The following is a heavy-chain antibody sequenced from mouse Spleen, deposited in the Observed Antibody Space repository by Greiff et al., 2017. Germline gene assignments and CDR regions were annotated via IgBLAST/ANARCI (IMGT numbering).Heavy chain of an antibody. J-gene: IGHJ4*01. CDR2: IWRGGST. CDR3: AKGGYDGHYYAMDY. Sequence: QVQLQQSGPSLVQPSQSLSITCTVSGFSLTSYGVHWVRQSPGKGLEWLGVIWRGGSTDYNAAFMSRLSITKDNSKSQVFFKMNSLQADDTAIYYCAKGGYDGHYYAMDYWGQGTSVTVSS. D-gene: IGHD2-2*01. V-gene: IGHV2-5-1*01. CDR1: GFSLTSYG.